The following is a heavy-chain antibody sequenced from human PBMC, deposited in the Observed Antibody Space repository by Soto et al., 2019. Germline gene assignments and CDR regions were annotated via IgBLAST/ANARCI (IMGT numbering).Heavy chain of an antibody. D-gene: IGHD3-22*01. CDR3: ARDRFYYGSSGYYYFDY. V-gene: IGHV3-48*01. J-gene: IGHJ4*02. CDR2: VSSNSGTM. Sequence: PGGSLRLSCAASGCTFSSYSMNWVRQAPGKGLEWVSYVSSNSGTMYYADSAKGRFTISRDNAKNSLYLQMNSLRAEDTAVYYCARDRFYYGSSGYYYFDYWGQGT. CDR1: GCTFSSYS.